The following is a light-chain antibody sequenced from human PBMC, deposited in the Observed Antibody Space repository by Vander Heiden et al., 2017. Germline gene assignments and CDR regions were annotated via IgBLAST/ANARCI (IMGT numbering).Light chain of an antibody. CDR1: SSNIGSNT. J-gene: IGLJ3*02. Sequence: QSVLTQPPSASGTPGQRVPISCSGSSSNIGSNTVTWYQQLPGTAPKLLIYSNNQRPSGVPDRFSGSKSGTSASLAISGLQSEDEADYYCAAWDDSLNGLWVFGGGTKLTVL. V-gene: IGLV1-44*01. CDR3: AAWDDSLNGLWV. CDR2: SNN.